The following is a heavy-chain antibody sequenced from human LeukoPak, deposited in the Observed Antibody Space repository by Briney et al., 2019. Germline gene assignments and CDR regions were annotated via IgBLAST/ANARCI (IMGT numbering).Heavy chain of an antibody. D-gene: IGHD6-19*01. V-gene: IGHV4-4*07. J-gene: IGHJ6*03. Sequence: SETLSLTCTVSGGSISSYYWSWIRQPAGKGLEWIGRIYTSGSTNYNPSLKSRVTMSVDTSKNQFSLKLSSVTAADTAVYYCARENSSGWSGWGYYYYYYMDVWGKGTTVTIS. CDR3: ARENSSGWSGWGYYYYYYMDV. CDR1: GGSISSYY. CDR2: IYTSGST.